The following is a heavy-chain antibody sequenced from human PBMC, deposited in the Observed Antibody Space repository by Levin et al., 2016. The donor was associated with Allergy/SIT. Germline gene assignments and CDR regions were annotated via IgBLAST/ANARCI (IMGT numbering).Heavy chain of an antibody. V-gene: IGHV1-8*01. Sequence: WVRQAPGQGLEWMGWMNPNSGNTGYAQKFQGGVTMTRNTSISTAYMELSSLRSEDTAVYYCVRYVGAFDIWGQGTMVTVSS. J-gene: IGHJ3*02. D-gene: IGHD3-16*01. CDR2: MNPNSGNT. CDR3: VRYVGAFDI.